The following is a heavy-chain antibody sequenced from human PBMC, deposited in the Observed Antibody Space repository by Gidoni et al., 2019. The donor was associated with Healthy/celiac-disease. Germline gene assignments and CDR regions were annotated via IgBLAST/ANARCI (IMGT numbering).Heavy chain of an antibody. J-gene: IGHJ4*02. CDR3: ASSMGELSSPYYFAS. CDR1: AFTVRSNW. Sequence: EVQLVESGGGWGRPGGSLRLSGADSAFTVRSNWMSWVRPAPGKGLEWVANIKQDGSEKSYVDSVKGRFTISRDNAKNSLYLQMNSLRAEDTAVYYCASSMGELSSPYYFASWGQGTLVTVSS. D-gene: IGHD3-16*02. V-gene: IGHV3-7*01. CDR2: IKQDGSEK.